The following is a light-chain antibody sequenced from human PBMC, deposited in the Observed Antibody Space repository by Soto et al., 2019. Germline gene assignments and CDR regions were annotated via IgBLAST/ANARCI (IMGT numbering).Light chain of an antibody. CDR1: QSISNN. J-gene: IGKJ5*01. CDR2: DTS. V-gene: IGKV3-15*01. Sequence: MVMTHSPSTLSVSPGERATLSCGVSQSISNNLAWYQQKPRQAPRLLIYDTSTRATGIPARFSGSGSGTEFTLTISSLQSEDFAVYYCQQYNKWPPNTFGHGTRLEI. CDR3: QQYNKWPPNT.